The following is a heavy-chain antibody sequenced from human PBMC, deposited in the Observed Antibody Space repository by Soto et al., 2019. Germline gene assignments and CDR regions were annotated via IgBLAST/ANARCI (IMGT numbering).Heavy chain of an antibody. D-gene: IGHD3-9*01. J-gene: IGHJ4*01. V-gene: IGHV3-64D*06. CDR1: GFAFSYYT. CDR3: LKEMGPCCDWSYCFDY. CDR2: INVNGSDT. Sequence: PGGSLRLSCLASGFAFSYYTMHWVRQAPGKGLEYVSAINVNGSDTYYADSVKGRFTISRDNSRNTIYLQMSSLRADDTAIYYCLKEMGPCCDWSYCFDYWGRGTLVTVSS.